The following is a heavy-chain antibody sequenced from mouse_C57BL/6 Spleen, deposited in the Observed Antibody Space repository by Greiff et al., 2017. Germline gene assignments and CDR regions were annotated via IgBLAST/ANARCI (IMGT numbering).Heavy chain of an antibody. V-gene: IGHV1-64*01. CDR1: GYTFTSYW. D-gene: IGHD3-2*02. CDR2: IHPNSGST. CDR3: ARSTAQATVDY. Sequence: VQLQQPGAELVKPGASVKLSCKASGYTFTSYWLHWVKQRPGQGLEWIGMIHPNSGSTNYNEKFKSKATLTVYKSSSTAYMQLSSLTSEDSAVYYCARSTAQATVDYWGQGTTLTVSS. J-gene: IGHJ2*01.